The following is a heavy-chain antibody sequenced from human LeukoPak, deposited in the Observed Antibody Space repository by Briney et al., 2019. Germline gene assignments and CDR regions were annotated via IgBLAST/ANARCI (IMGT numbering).Heavy chain of an antibody. J-gene: IGHJ6*02. CDR1: GFTFSSYS. CDR2: ISSSSSYI. D-gene: IGHD5-18*01. V-gene: IGHV3-21*01. Sequence: GGSLRLSCAASGFTFSSYSMNWVRQAPGKGLEWVSSISSSSSYIYYADSVKGRFTISRDNAKNSLYLQMNSLRAEDTAVYYWAAGIQLWFNYYGMDVWGQGTTVAVSS. CDR3: AAGIQLWFNYYGMDV.